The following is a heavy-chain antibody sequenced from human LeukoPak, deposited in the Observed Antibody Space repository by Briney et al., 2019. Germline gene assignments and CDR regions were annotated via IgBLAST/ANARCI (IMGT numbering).Heavy chain of an antibody. D-gene: IGHD4-17*01. V-gene: IGHV4-38-2*02. J-gene: IGHJ4*02. CDR1: GYSISSGYY. CDR2: IYHSGST. Sequence: SETLSLTCTVSGYSISSGYYWGWIRQPPGKGLEWIGSIYHSGSTYYNPSLKSRVTISVDTSTNQFSLKLSSVTAADTAVYYCARADYGDYYYFDYWGQGTLVTVSS. CDR3: ARADYGDYYYFDY.